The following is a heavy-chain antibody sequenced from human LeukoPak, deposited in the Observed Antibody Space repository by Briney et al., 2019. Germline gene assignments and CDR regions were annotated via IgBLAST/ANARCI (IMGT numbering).Heavy chain of an antibody. V-gene: IGHV3-11*04. J-gene: IGHJ3*02. CDR3: ARVYYGSGTSPGGAFDI. D-gene: IGHD3-10*01. CDR2: ISSSGSTI. CDR1: GFTFSDYY. Sequence: GGSPRLSCAASGFTFSDYYMSWIRQAPGKGLEWVSYISSSGSTIYYADSVKGRFTISRDNAKNSLYLKMNSLRAEDTAVYYCARVYYGSGTSPGGAFDIWGQGTMVTVSS.